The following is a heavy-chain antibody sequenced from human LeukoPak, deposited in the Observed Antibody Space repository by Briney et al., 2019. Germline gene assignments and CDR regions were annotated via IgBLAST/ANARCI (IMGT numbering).Heavy chain of an antibody. V-gene: IGHV6-1*01. J-gene: IGHJ6*02. Sequence: SQTLSLTCAISGDSVSSNSAAWNWIRQSPSRGLEWLGRTYYRSKWNNDYALSVKSRITINPDTSKNQISLQLNSVTPEDTAVYYCVKPYSSGWGHYYYGMDVWGQGTTVTVSS. D-gene: IGHD6-19*01. CDR3: VKPYSSGWGHYYYGMDV. CDR2: TYYRSKWNN. CDR1: GDSVSSNSAA.